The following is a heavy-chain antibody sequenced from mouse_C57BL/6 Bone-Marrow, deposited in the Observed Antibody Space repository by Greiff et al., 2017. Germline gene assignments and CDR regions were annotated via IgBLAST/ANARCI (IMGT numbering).Heavy chain of an antibody. CDR3: ARHERYYDYEGYFDY. Sequence: VQLVESGAELVKPGASVKLSCKASGYIFTEYTIHWVKQRSGQGLEWIGWFYPGRGSIKYNERFKEKATLTADKSSNTVYMELSRLTSEDSAVYFCARHERYYDYEGYFDYWGQGTTLTVSS. CDR1: GYIFTEYT. J-gene: IGHJ2*01. V-gene: IGHV1-62-2*01. CDR2: FYPGRGSI. D-gene: IGHD2-4*01.